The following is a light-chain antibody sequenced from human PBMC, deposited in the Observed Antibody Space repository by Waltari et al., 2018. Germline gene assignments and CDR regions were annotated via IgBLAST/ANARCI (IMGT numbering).Light chain of an antibody. Sequence: EIVFTQSPAPLSLSPGERATLSCTASQSVSSYLACYQQKPGQAPRLLIYDTSNRATGIPARFSGSGSGAEFTLNISSLEPEDFAIYYCQQRRNWVFTFGPGTTVDIK. CDR3: QQRRNWVFT. CDR1: QSVSSY. J-gene: IGKJ3*01. CDR2: DTS. V-gene: IGKV3-11*01.